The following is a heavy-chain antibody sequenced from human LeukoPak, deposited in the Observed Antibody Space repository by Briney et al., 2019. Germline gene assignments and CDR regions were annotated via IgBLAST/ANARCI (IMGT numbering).Heavy chain of an antibody. V-gene: IGHV5-10-1*01. CDR1: GYXFTSYW. CDR3: ARLSAY. J-gene: IGHJ4*01. CDR2: IDPSDSEI. Sequence: GESLRISCNGSGYXFTSYWISWVRQMPGKGLEWMGVIDPSDSEIDYSPSFQGHVTISADKSIRTAYLQWDSLEASDTAIYYCARLSAYWGQGTLVTVSS.